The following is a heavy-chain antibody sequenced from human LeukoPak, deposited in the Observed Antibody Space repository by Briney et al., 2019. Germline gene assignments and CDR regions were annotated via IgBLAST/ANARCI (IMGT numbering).Heavy chain of an antibody. CDR2: INPNSGGT. D-gene: IGHD3-22*01. Sequence: ASVKVSCKASGYTFTGYYMHWVRHAPGQGLEWMGWINPNSGGTNYAQKFQGRVTMTRDTSISTAYMELSRLRSDDTAVYYCARATGGYYDYFDYWGQGTLVTVSS. CDR1: GYTFTGYY. CDR3: ARATGGYYDYFDY. V-gene: IGHV1-2*02. J-gene: IGHJ4*02.